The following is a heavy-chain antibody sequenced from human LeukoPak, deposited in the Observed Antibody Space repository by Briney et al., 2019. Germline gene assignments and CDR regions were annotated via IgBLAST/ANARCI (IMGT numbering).Heavy chain of an antibody. CDR1: GGSISSFY. Sequence: KASETLSLTCTVSGGSISSFYWSWIRQSAGKGLEWIGRIYTSGSTNYNPSLKTRVTTSVDTSKNQFSLKLSSVTAADTAVYYCVRGDRAVAGAWGWFDPWGQGTLVTVSS. CDR2: IYTSGST. V-gene: IGHV4-4*07. J-gene: IGHJ5*02. D-gene: IGHD6-19*01. CDR3: VRGDRAVAGAWGWFDP.